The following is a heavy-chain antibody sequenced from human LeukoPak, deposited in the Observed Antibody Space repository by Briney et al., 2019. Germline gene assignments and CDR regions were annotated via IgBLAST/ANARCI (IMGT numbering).Heavy chain of an antibody. CDR2: IYRGDNT. CDR3: ASWAGNTQSDSWSGPFDY. V-gene: IGHV3-53*01. D-gene: IGHD3-3*01. J-gene: IGHJ4*02. Sequence: PGGSLRLSCAASGFTVNGDYMSWVRQAPGKGLEWVSFIYRGDNTHYADSVRGRFTISRDNAKNSLYLQMSSLRVEDTAVYYCASWAGNTQSDSWSGPFDYWGQGTLVTVSS. CDR1: GFTVNGDY.